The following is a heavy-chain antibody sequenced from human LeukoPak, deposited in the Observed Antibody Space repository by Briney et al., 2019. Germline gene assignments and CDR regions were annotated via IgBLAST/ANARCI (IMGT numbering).Heavy chain of an antibody. CDR1: GFTFGSYA. CDR3: AKEIDFSGYYYDSSGPNGAFDI. V-gene: IGHV3-23*01. D-gene: IGHD3-22*01. Sequence: PGGSLRLSCAASGFTFGSYAMSWVRQAPGKGLEWVSAISGSGGSTYYADSVKGRFTISRDNSKNTLYLQMNSLRAEDTAVYYCAKEIDFSGYYYDSSGPNGAFDIWGQGTMVTVSS. J-gene: IGHJ3*02. CDR2: ISGSGGST.